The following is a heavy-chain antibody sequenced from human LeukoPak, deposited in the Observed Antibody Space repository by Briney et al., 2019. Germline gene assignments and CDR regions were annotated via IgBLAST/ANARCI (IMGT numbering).Heavy chain of an antibody. CDR3: ARPIRNSGFPFDY. CDR1: GFTFSSYW. J-gene: IGHJ4*02. V-gene: IGHV3-7*01. CDR2: IKQDGSEK. D-gene: IGHD2/OR15-2a*01. Sequence: GGSLRLSCTAPGFTFSSYWMSWVRQAPGKGLEWVANIKQDGSEKYYVDSVKGRFTISRDNAKNSLYLQMDSLRAEDTAVYYCARPIRNSGFPFDYWGQGTLVTVSS.